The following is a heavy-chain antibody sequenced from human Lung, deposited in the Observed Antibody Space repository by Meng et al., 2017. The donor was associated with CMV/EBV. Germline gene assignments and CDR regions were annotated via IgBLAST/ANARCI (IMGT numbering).Heavy chain of an antibody. CDR1: GFTFSTHT. J-gene: IGHJ6*02. CDR2: ISSSSGSYI. Sequence: GGSXRLXCAASGFTFSTHTMNGVRQAPGKGLEWVSSISSSSGSYIYYADSVKGRFTISRYNAKNSLYLQMISMRAEDTAVYYCARDSTVSRRWDGMDVWGQGXTVTVSS. CDR3: ARDSTVSRRWDGMDV. V-gene: IGHV3-21*01. D-gene: IGHD4-11*01.